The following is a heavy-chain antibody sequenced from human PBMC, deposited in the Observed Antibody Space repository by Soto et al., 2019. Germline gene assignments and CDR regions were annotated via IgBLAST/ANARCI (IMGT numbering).Heavy chain of an antibody. Sequence: PGGSLRLSCAASGFTFSSYWMHWVRQAPGKGLVWVSRINSDGSSTSYADSVKGRFTISRDNAKNTLYLQMNSLRAEDTAVYYCARNQKGIADTGKNNWFDPWGQGTLVTVSS. CDR1: GFTFSSYW. D-gene: IGHD6-13*01. J-gene: IGHJ5*02. CDR2: INSDGSST. V-gene: IGHV3-74*01. CDR3: ARNQKGIADTGKNNWFDP.